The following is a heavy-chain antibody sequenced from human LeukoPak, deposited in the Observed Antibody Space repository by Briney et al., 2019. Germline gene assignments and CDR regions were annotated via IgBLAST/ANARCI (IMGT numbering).Heavy chain of an antibody. D-gene: IGHD3-16*01. V-gene: IGHV3-72*01. CDR1: GFTFSDHY. J-gene: IGHJ3*02. CDR3: ARSPESGGNVSDI. CDR2: MRNKANSYTT. Sequence: PGGSLRLSCAGSGFTFSDHYIDWVRQAPGKGLEWVGRMRNKANSYTTENAASVKGRLTLSRDDSKRLVFLQLNSLKIEDTAVYYCARSPESGGNVSDIWGQGTMVTVSS.